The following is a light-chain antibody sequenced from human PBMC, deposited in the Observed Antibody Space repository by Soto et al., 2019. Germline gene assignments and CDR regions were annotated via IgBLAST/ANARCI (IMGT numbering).Light chain of an antibody. Sequence: EIVMTQSPATLSVSPGERATLSCRASQSVSSNLAWYQQKPGQAPRLLIYGASTRATGIPARFSGSGSGTEFTLTVDRLEPEDFAVYYCQHRNNRPFSFGPGTKVDIK. J-gene: IGKJ3*01. CDR2: GAS. CDR3: QHRNNRPFS. CDR1: QSVSSN. V-gene: IGKV3-15*01.